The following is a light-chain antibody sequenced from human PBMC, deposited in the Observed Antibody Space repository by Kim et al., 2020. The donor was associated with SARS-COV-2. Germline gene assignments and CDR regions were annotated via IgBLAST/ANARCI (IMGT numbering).Light chain of an antibody. V-gene: IGKV1-5*01. CDR2: DDS. CDR3: QQYSTSSQT. CDR1: QSISSW. J-gene: IGKJ2*01. Sequence: DIQMTQSPSTLSASVGDRVTITCRASQSISSWLAWYQQKPGKAPKLLIYDDSKLESGVPSRFSGSGSGTEFTLTISSPQPDDFATYYCQQYSTSSQTFGQGTRLEI.